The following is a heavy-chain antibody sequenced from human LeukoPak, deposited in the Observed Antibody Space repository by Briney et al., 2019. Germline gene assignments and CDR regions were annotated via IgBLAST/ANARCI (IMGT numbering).Heavy chain of an antibody. CDR1: GYTFTNYG. J-gene: IGHJ4*02. D-gene: IGHD4-17*01. V-gene: IGHV1-18*04. CDR2: ISANNGEI. Sequence: ASVVVSCKASGYTFTNYGISWVRQAPGQGLEWKSWISANNGEIRYAQNFQGRVTMTTDTSTTTAYMELRSLRSDDTAVYYCARGGGDYGDYVPHYWGQGTLVTVSS. CDR3: ARGGGDYGDYVPHY.